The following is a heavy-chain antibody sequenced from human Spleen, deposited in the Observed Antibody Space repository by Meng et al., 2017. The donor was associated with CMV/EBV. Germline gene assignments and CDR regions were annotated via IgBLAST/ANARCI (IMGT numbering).Heavy chain of an antibody. CDR2: ISPNNGNT. CDR1: GYTFTTYG. CDR3: ARDQYYDTLTGYYTPCLDF. J-gene: IGHJ4*02. D-gene: IGHD3-9*01. Sequence: ASVKVSCKTSGYTFTTYGITWVRQAPGQGLEWMGWISPNNGNTNYAQKVQGRVTMTTDTSTSTAYMELRSLRSGHTALYYCARDQYYDTLTGYYTPCLDFWGQGTLVTVSS. V-gene: IGHV1-18*01.